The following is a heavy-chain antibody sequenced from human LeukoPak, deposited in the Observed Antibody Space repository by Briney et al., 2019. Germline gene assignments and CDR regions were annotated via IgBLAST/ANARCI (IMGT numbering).Heavy chain of an antibody. Sequence: APVKVSCKASGYTFTGYYMHWVRQAPGQGLEWMGWMNPNSGNTGYAQKFQGRVTITRNTSISTAYMELSSLRSEDTAVYYCARGPSRPYYDFWSGYYFNYWGQGTLVTVSS. CDR2: MNPNSGNT. CDR3: ARGPSRPYYDFWSGYYFNY. CDR1: GYTFTGYY. D-gene: IGHD3-3*01. V-gene: IGHV1-8*03. J-gene: IGHJ4*02.